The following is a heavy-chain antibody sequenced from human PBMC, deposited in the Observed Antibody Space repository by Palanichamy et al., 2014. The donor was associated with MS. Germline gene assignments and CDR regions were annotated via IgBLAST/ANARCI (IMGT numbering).Heavy chain of an antibody. CDR3: ARGRGYKDYRYFDY. V-gene: IGHV3-53*02. D-gene: IGHD5-12*01. CDR1: GFLVSDNY. J-gene: IGHJ4*02. CDR2: IYSGGST. Sequence: VQVVETGGGLIXPGGSLRLSCAVSGFLVSDNYMTWVRQAPGKGLEWVSVIYSGGSTYYADSVKGRFTISRDTSTNTVYLQMSRLRDEDTAVYYCARGRGYKDYRYFDYWGQGSLVTVSS.